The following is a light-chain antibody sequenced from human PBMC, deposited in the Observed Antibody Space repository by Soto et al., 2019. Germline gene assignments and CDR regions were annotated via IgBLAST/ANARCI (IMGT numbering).Light chain of an antibody. V-gene: IGKV2-24*01. Sequence: IVLTQTPLSSPVTLGQPASISCSSSQSLVHRDGNTYLRWLHQRPGQPPRLLIYQVSNRFSGVPDRLTGSGAGTDFTLKIRKVEAEDVGIYYCMQATQSWAFGQGTKVEIK. CDR1: QSLVHRDGNTY. CDR2: QVS. CDR3: MQATQSWA. J-gene: IGKJ1*01.